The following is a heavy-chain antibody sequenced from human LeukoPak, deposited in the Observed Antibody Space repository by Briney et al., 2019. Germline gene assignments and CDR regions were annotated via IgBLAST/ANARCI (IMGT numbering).Heavy chain of an antibody. CDR1: GFTFSSYS. J-gene: IGHJ4*02. V-gene: IGHV3-48*01. Sequence: GGSLRLSCAASGFTFSSYSMNWVRQAPGKGLEWVSYISSSSSTIYYADSVKGRFTISRDNAKNSLYLQMNSLRAEDTAVYYCARVLGATLRYFDYWGQGTLVIFSS. CDR2: ISSSSSTI. CDR3: ARVLGATLRYFDY. D-gene: IGHD1-26*01.